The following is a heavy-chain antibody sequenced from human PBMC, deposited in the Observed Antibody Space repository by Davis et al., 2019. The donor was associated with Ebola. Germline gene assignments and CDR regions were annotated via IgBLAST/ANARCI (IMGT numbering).Heavy chain of an antibody. Sequence: MPSETLSLTCTVSGVSISSRDYYWGWIRQSPGKGLEWIGSFYYGVATYYNPSLKSRITISADASKNQFSLKLTSVTAADTAVYYCARGRPFFWGQGDPVTVSS. D-gene: IGHD2/OR15-2a*01. CDR1: GVSISSRDYY. J-gene: IGHJ4*02. V-gene: IGHV4-39*01. CDR2: FYYGVAT. CDR3: ARGRPFF.